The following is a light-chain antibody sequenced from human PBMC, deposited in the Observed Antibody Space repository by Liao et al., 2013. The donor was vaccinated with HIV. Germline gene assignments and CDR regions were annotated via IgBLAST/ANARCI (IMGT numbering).Light chain of an antibody. Sequence: SYELTQPPSVSVSPGQTARITCSGDALPKQYAYWYQQKPGQAPVLVIYKDSERPSGIPERFSGSSSGTTATLIISGVQAEDEAEYYCQSPDSSGTYWVFGGGTKLTVL. V-gene: IGLV3-25*03. CDR3: QSPDSSGTYWV. J-gene: IGLJ3*02. CDR2: KDS. CDR1: ALPKQY.